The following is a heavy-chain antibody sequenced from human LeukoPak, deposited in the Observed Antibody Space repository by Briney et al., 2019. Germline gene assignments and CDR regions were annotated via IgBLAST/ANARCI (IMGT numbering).Heavy chain of an antibody. CDR3: ARDGHSGWYFY. Sequence: SETLSLTCAVYGGSFSGYYWSWIRQPPGKGLEWIGEINHSGSTNYNPSLKSRVTISVDTSKNQFSLKLSSVTAADTAVYYCARDGHSGWYFYWGQGTLVTVSS. CDR2: INHSGST. J-gene: IGHJ4*02. V-gene: IGHV4-34*01. D-gene: IGHD6-19*01. CDR1: GGSFSGYY.